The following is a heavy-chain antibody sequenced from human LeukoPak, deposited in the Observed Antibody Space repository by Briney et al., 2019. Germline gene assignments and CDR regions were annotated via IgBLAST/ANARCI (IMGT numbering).Heavy chain of an antibody. Sequence: GGSLRLSCAVSGFTFSSCSMSWVRQAPGKGLEWVSYISSSSSTIYYADSVKGRFTIPRDNAKNSLYLQMNSLRDEDSAVYYCARDPHIAAAGTIFDYWGQGTLVTVSS. V-gene: IGHV3-48*02. D-gene: IGHD6-13*01. CDR1: GFTFSSCS. J-gene: IGHJ4*02. CDR2: ISSSSSTI. CDR3: ARDPHIAAAGTIFDY.